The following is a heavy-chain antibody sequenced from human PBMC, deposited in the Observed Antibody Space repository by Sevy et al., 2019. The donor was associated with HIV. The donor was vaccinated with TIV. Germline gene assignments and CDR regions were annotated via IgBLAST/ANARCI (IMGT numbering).Heavy chain of an antibody. J-gene: IGHJ6*02. CDR1: GFTFNRYG. Sequence: GGSLRLSCAASGFTFNRYGMSWVRQAPGKGLQWVANIKLDGSEKYYLDSVRGRFTISRDNAKNSLYLQMNSLRAEDTAVYYCARDCNSATCLWGLDVWGLGTTVTVSS. V-gene: IGHV3-7*03. CDR2: IKLDGSEK. D-gene: IGHD1-26*01. CDR3: ARDCNSATCLWGLDV.